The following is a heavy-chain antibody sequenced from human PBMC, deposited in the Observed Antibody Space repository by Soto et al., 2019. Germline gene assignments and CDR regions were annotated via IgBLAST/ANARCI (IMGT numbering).Heavy chain of an antibody. CDR1: GGSISSYS. V-gene: IGHV4-59*01. Sequence: QVQLQESGPGLVKPSETLSLTCTVSGGSISSYSWSWIRQPPGKGLEWIGYIYYSGSTNYNPSLKSRVTISVDPSKNQFSLKLSSVTAADTAVYYCARAGGGMSTRGIDYWGQGTLVTVSS. J-gene: IGHJ4*02. CDR2: IYYSGST. CDR3: ARAGGGMSTRGIDY. D-gene: IGHD3-10*01.